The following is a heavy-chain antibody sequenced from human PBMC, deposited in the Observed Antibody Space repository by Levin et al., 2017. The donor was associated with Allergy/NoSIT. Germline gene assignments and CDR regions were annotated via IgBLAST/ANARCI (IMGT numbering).Heavy chain of an antibody. J-gene: IGHJ4*02. CDR1: EFTFSSYW. V-gene: IGHV3-7*04. Sequence: HGESLKISCAASEFTFSSYWMAWVRQAPGKGLEWVANIKRDGSEKYYVDSVKGRFTISRDNAKNSLYLQMNSLRAEDTAMYYCARGTTSWDYWGQGTLVTVSS. D-gene: IGHD4-17*01. CDR2: IKRDGSEK. CDR3: ARGTTSWDY.